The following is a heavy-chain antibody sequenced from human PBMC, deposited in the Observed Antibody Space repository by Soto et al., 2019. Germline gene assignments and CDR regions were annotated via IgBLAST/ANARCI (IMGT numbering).Heavy chain of an antibody. CDR3: ARVELELKGVDF. V-gene: IGHV4-39*07. Sequence: SETLSLTCTVSGGSISSSSYYWGWIRQPPGKGLEWIGIIYYSGTTYYNPSLESRVSISVDTSKNQFSLNLSSVTAADTAVYYCARVELELKGVDFWGQGTLVTVSS. CDR2: IYYSGTT. CDR1: GGSISSSSYY. D-gene: IGHD1-7*01. J-gene: IGHJ4*02.